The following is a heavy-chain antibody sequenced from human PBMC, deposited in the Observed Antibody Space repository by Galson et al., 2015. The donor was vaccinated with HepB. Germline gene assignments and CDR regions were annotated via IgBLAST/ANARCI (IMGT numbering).Heavy chain of an antibody. CDR3: VREITSRRLYFVL. J-gene: IGHJ2*01. Sequence: SLRLSCAASGFRFSNYGMHWVRQAPGKGLEWMAFINSDGSQKSSADSVKGRFTISRDNTKKLLYLQMNSLTTDDTAIYYCVREITSRRLYFVLWGRGALVTVSP. CDR2: INSDGSQK. CDR1: GFRFSNYG. V-gene: IGHV3-30*02. D-gene: IGHD1-20*01.